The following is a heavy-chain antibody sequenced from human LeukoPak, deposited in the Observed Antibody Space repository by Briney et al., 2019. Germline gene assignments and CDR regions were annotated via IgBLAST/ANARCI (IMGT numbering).Heavy chain of an antibody. V-gene: IGHV3-21*01. CDR3: ARDDSLSSSSHDY. CDR1: GFTFSSYS. D-gene: IGHD6-6*01. Sequence: SGGSLRLSCAASGFTFSSYSMNWVRQAPGKGLEWVSSISSSSSYIYYADSVKGRFTISRDNAKNSLYLQMNSLRAEDTAVYYCARDDSLSSSSHDYWGQGTLVTVSS. J-gene: IGHJ4*02. CDR2: ISSSSSYI.